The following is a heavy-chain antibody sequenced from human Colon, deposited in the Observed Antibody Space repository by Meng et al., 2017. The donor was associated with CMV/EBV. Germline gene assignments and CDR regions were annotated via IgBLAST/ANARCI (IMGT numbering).Heavy chain of an antibody. J-gene: IGHJ6*02. V-gene: IGHV3-23*03. CDR3: AKGSSEFLYYGMDV. CDR2: IYAGGRST. D-gene: IGHD3-10*01. Sequence: GESLKISCAASGFTFRNHAMSWVRQAPGKGLEWVSVIYAGGRSTYFADSVKGRFIISRDDSKNTLYMEMNSLRAEDTAVYYCAKGSSEFLYYGMDVWGQGTTVT. CDR1: GFTFRNHA.